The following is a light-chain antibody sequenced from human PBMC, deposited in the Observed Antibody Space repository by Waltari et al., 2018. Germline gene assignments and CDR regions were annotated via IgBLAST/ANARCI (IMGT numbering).Light chain of an antibody. CDR3: FSYAGSYTYV. J-gene: IGLJ1*01. CDR1: SSDVGRYNY. Sequence: QSALTQPRSVSGPPGPPVTISCPGTSSDVGRYNYVPWYPQHPGKAPKLMVYDVNKRPSGVPDRFSGSKSGNTASLTISGLQAEDEADYYCFSYAGSYTYVFGTGTKVTVL. V-gene: IGLV2-11*01. CDR2: DVN.